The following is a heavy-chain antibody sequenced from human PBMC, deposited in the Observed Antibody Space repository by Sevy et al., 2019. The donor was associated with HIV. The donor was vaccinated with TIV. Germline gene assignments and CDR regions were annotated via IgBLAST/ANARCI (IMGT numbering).Heavy chain of an antibody. J-gene: IGHJ1*01. D-gene: IGHD4-17*01. CDR3: AGDYGGIRHFQY. Sequence: GGSLRLSCAASGFTFSSYSMNWVRQAPGKGLEWVSSISSRSSYIYYADSVKGRFTISRDNAKNSLYLQMNSLTAEDTAVYYCAGDYGGIRHFQYWGQGTLVTVSS. CDR1: GFTFSSYS. V-gene: IGHV3-21*01. CDR2: ISSRSSYI.